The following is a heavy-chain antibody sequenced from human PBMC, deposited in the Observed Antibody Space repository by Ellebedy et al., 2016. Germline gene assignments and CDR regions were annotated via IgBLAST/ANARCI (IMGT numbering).Heavy chain of an antibody. CDR2: ISWNSGSI. CDR1: GFTFDDYA. J-gene: IGHJ3*02. Sequence: GGSLRLSCTASGFTFDDYAMHWVRQAPGKGLEWVSGISWNSGSIGYADSVKGRFTISRDNAKNSLYLQMNSLRAEDTALYYCAKDRHYSLDAFDIWGQGTMVTVSS. V-gene: IGHV3-9*01. D-gene: IGHD3-10*01. CDR3: AKDRHYSLDAFDI.